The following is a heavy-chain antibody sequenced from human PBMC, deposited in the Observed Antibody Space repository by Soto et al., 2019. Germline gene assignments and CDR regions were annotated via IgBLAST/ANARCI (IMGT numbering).Heavy chain of an antibody. CDR1: GYAFTWFN. CDR3: ARHPGGRGYYYGMDV. J-gene: IGHJ6*02. CDR2: IIPGFGNA. D-gene: IGHD2-15*01. V-gene: IGHV1-3*01. Sequence: ASVKVSCKASGYAFTWFNIHWVRQAPGQRLEWMGWIIPGFGNANYAQKFQGRVTITADASTSTAYMELSSLRSEDTAVYYCARHPGGRGYYYGMDVWGQGTTVTVSS.